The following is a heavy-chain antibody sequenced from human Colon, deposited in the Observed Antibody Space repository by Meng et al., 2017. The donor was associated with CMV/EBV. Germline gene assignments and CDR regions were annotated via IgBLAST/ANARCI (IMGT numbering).Heavy chain of an antibody. CDR3: ATGGAAQSSTNRNHFDY. CDR2: IVPIVSRT. J-gene: IGHJ4*02. V-gene: IGHV1-69*10. D-gene: IGHD1-26*01. Sequence: SVKASCKASGDTFNNYAISWVRQAPGQGLEWVGGIVPIVSRTNYAQKFQGRVAITADKSTSTAYMELSSLRSEDTAVYFCATGGAAQSSTNRNHFDYWGQGTLVTVSS. CDR1: GDTFNNYA.